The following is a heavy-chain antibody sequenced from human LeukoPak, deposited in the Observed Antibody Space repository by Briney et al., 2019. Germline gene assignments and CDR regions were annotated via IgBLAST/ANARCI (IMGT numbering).Heavy chain of an antibody. V-gene: IGHV3-30-3*01. D-gene: IGHD3-22*01. J-gene: IGHJ4*02. CDR1: GFTFSSYA. CDR3: ARDSFYYDSFNYFDY. Sequence: GRSLRLSCAASGFTFSSYAMHWVRQAPGKGLEWVAVISYDGSNKYYADSVKGRFTISRDNSKNTLYLQMNSLRAEDTAVYYCARDSFYYDSFNYFDYWGQGTLVTVSS. CDR2: ISYDGSNK.